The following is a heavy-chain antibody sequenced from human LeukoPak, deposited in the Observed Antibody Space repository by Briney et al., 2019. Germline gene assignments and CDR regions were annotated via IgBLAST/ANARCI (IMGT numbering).Heavy chain of an antibody. CDR2: IYSDGST. J-gene: IGHJ4*02. CDR3: AKARYCSSTSCSNFDY. CDR1: GFTVSGDY. V-gene: IGHV3-53*05. Sequence: AGGSLRLSCAASGFTVSGDYMSWVRQAPGKGLEWVSVIYSDGSTYYADSVKGRFTISRDKSKNTLYLQLNSLRAEDTAVYYCAKARYCSSTSCSNFDYWGQGTLVTVSS. D-gene: IGHD2-2*01.